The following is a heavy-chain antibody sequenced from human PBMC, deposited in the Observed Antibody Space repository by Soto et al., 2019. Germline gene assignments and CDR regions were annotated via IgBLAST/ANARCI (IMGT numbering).Heavy chain of an antibody. D-gene: IGHD4-17*01. V-gene: IGHV4-30-4*01. CDR1: GGSISSGDYY. J-gene: IGHJ4*02. CDR3: ARYYGDYRLFDY. Sequence: QVQLQESGPGLVKPSQTLSLTCTVSGGSISSGDYYWSWIRQPPGKGLEWIGYIYYSGSTYYNPSLMSRVTISVKMSKNELALKLSSVTAAATAVYYCARYYGDYRLFDYWGQGTLVTVSS. CDR2: IYYSGST.